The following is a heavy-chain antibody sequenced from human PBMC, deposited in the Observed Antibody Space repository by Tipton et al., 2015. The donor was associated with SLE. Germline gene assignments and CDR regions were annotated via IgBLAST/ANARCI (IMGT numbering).Heavy chain of an antibody. V-gene: IGHV4-34*01. CDR3: PLVS. D-gene: IGHD3-10*01. Sequence: TLSLTCAVYGGSFSGYYWTWIRQSPGKGLEWIGEINHSGSTNYNPSLKNRVIISVDTSKNQFSLKLTVSSGSASAPTLFPLVSW. J-gene: IGHJ5*01. CDR1: GGSFSGYY. CDR2: INHSGST.